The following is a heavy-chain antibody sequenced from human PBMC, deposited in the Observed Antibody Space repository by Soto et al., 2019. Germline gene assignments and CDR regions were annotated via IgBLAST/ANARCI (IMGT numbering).Heavy chain of an antibody. V-gene: IGHV3-33*01. CDR1: GFTFSSYG. Sequence: PGGSLRLSCAASGFTFSSYGMHWVRQAPGKGLEWVAVIWYDGSNKYYADSVKGRFTISRDNSKNTLYLQMNSLRAEDTAVYYCARSGTVVTRNAFDIWGQGTM. CDR3: ARSGTVVTRNAFDI. J-gene: IGHJ3*02. D-gene: IGHD2-21*02. CDR2: IWYDGSNK.